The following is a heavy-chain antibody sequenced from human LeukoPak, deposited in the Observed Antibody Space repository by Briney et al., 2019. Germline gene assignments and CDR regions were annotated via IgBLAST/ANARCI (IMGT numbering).Heavy chain of an antibody. D-gene: IGHD5-18*01. CDR2: IDWDDDK. J-gene: IGHJ4*02. Sequence: ESGPTLVNPTQTLTLTCTFSGFSLSTSGMCVSWIRQPPGKALEWLALIDWDDDKSYSTSLKTRLTISKDTSKNRVVLTMHNMDPVDTATYYCARGTGDSYGYGYWSQGTLVTVSS. V-gene: IGHV2-70*01. CDR3: ARGTGDSYGYGY. CDR1: GFSLSTSGMC.